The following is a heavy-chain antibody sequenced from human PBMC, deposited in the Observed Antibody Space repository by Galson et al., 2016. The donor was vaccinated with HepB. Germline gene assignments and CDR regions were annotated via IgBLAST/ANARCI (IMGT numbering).Heavy chain of an antibody. CDR3: TARAAK. Sequence: SLRLSCAASGFNLQDAWMTWVRQAPGKGLEWVGRIRGKSDGGTTDYAAAVKGRFTISRDDSKNTLYLQMSSLTTEDTAVYYCTARAAKGGQGTLVTVSS. CDR2: IRGKSDGGTT. V-gene: IGHV3-15*01. D-gene: IGHD2-15*01. CDR1: GFNLQDAW. J-gene: IGHJ4*02.